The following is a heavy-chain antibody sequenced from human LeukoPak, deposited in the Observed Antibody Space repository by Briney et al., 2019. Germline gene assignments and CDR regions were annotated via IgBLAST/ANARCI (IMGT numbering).Heavy chain of an antibody. D-gene: IGHD3-22*01. CDR1: GGSISSGSYY. Sequence: SETLSLTCTVSGGSISSGSYYWSWIRQPAGKGLEWIGYIYYSGSTNYNPSLKSRVTISVDTSKNQFSLKLSSVTAADTAVYYCARHRLSSDPYYYDSSGYLDAFDIWGQGTIVTVPS. J-gene: IGHJ3*02. CDR2: IYYSGST. CDR3: ARHRLSSDPYYYDSSGYLDAFDI. V-gene: IGHV4-61*10.